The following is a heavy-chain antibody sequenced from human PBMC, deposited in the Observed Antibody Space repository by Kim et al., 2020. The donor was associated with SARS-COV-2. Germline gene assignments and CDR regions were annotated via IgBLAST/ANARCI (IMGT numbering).Heavy chain of an antibody. J-gene: IGHJ5*02. CDR1: GGSFSGYY. D-gene: IGHD3-22*01. CDR3: ARAEVGRMIVVVMGRGNYNWFDP. Sequence: SETLSLTCAVYGGSFSGYYWSWIRQPPGKGLEWIGEINHSGSTNYNPSLKSRVTISVDTSKNQFSLKLSSVTAADTAVYYCARAEVGRMIVVVMGRGNYNWFDPWGQGTLVTISS. CDR2: INHSGST. V-gene: IGHV4-34*01.